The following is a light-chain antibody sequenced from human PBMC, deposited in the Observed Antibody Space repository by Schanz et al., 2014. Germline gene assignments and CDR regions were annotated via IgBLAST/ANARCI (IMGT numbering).Light chain of an antibody. J-gene: IGKJ2*01. V-gene: IGKV3-15*01. CDR2: GAS. Sequence: ETVMTQSPGTLSVSPGERATLSCRASQSVSSNLAWYQQKPGQAPRLLIYGASTRATGIPARFSGSGSGTEFTLTITSLQSEDFAVYYCQQYIDWPRTFGQGTKLEI. CDR3: QQYIDWPRT. CDR1: QSVSSN.